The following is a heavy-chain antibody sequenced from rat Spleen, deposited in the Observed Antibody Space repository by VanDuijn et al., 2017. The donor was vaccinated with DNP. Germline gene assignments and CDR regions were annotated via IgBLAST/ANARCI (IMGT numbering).Heavy chain of an antibody. CDR2: ISSDGGST. V-gene: IGHV5-58*01. Sequence: EVQLVETGGGLVQPGGSLKLSCVASGFTFSSYWMFWIRQAPGKGLEWIASISSDGGSTNYLGSVKGRFTIFRHNAENTLYLQMNSLRSEDTATYYCARHRGSGPSFAYWGQGTLVTVSS. D-gene: IGHD1-1*01. CDR1: GFTFSSYW. J-gene: IGHJ3*01. CDR3: ARHRGSGPSFAY.